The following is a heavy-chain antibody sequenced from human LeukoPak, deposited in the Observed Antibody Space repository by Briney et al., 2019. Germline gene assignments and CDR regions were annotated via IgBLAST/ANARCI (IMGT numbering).Heavy chain of an antibody. D-gene: IGHD3-10*01. J-gene: IGHJ4*02. V-gene: IGHV3-48*01. CDR1: GFNFNNYN. CDR2: ITLSSSTI. Sequence: GGSLRLSCAASGFNFNNYNMNWVRQAPGKGLEWVSYITLSSSTIYYADSVKGRFTISRDNAKNSLYLQMNSLRAEDTAVYYCASFPYYGSGSYSPSSDYWGQGTLVTVSS. CDR3: ASFPYYGSGSYSPSSDY.